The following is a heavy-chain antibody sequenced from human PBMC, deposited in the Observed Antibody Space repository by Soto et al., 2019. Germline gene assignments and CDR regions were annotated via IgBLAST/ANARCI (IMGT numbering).Heavy chain of an antibody. CDR2: IDPSDSYT. D-gene: IGHD6-19*01. Sequence: PGESLKISCKGSGYSFTSYWISWVRQMPGKGLEWMGRIDPSDSYTNYSPSFQGHVTISVDKSISTAYLQWSSLKASDTAMYYCASSYSSGWPRGWFDPWGQGTLVTVSS. V-gene: IGHV5-10-1*01. J-gene: IGHJ5*02. CDR1: GYSFTSYW. CDR3: ASSYSSGWPRGWFDP.